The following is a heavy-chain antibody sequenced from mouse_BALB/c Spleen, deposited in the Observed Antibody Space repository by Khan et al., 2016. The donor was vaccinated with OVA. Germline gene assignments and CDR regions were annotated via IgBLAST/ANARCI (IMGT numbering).Heavy chain of an antibody. D-gene: IGHD1-1*02. CDR1: GYSITSDYA. CDR2: ISYSGNT. J-gene: IGHJ2*01. V-gene: IGHV3-2*02. Sequence: VQLKESGPGLVKPSQSLSLTCTVTGYSITSDYAWNWIRQFPGNKLEWMGFISYSGNTNYNPSLKSRISITRDTSKNQFFLQLNSVTTEDTATYYCARGYGGDFDYWGQGTTLTGSS. CDR3: ARGYGGDFDY.